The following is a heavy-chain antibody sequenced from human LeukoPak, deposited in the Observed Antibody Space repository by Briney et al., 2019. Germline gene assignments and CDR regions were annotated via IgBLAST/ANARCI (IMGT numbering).Heavy chain of an antibody. Sequence: GRSLRLSCAASGFTFSSYGMHWVRQAPGKGLEWVAVIWYDGSNKYYADSVKGRFTISRDNAKNSLYLQMNSLRAEDTAVYYCARDYYDSSGWGNYYYYYGMDVWGQGTTVTVSS. J-gene: IGHJ6*02. CDR2: IWYDGSNK. CDR3: ARDYYDSSGWGNYYYYYGMDV. V-gene: IGHV3-33*01. D-gene: IGHD3-22*01. CDR1: GFTFSSYG.